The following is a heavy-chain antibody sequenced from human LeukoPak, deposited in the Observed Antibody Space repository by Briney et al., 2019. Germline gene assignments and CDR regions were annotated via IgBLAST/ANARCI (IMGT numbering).Heavy chain of an antibody. J-gene: IGHJ4*02. D-gene: IGHD3-22*01. CDR3: ARGRTDSSGYYY. CDR2: INAGNGNT. Sequence: VASVKVSCKASGYTFTSYAMHWVRQAPGQRLEWMGWINAGNGNTKYSQKFQGRVTITRDTSASTAYMELSSLRSEDTAVYYCARGRTDSSGYYYWGQGTLVTVSS. CDR1: GYTFTSYA. V-gene: IGHV1-3*01.